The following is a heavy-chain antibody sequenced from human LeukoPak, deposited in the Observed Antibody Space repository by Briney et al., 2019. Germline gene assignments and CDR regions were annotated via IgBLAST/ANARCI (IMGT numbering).Heavy chain of an antibody. Sequence: SGTLSLTCTVSGGSLSNYYWSWVRQPPGKGLEWVGHIYAGGTTYYNPPLTTRVTISVDTSKNQFSLTLNSVTAADTAVLYFSGAYSSSWYFNWCDLWGKGNVVSVS. CDR3: SGAYSSSWYFNWCDL. CDR2: IYAGGTT. CDR1: GGSLSNYY. D-gene: IGHD6-13*01. J-gene: IGHJ5*02. V-gene: IGHV4-59*04.